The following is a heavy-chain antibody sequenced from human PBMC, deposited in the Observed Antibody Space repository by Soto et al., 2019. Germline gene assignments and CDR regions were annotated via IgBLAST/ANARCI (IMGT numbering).Heavy chain of an antibody. D-gene: IGHD3-9*01. CDR1: GFTFSGYG. J-gene: IGHJ4*02. V-gene: IGHV3-30*18. CDR3: AKDPRLDILTGPFDY. Sequence: QVQLVESGGGVVQPGRSLRLSCAASGFTFSGYGMHWVRQAPGKGLEWVAVISYDGSNKYYADSVKGRFTISRDNSKNTLYLQMNSLRAEDTAVYYCAKDPRLDILTGPFDYWGQGTLVTVSS. CDR2: ISYDGSNK.